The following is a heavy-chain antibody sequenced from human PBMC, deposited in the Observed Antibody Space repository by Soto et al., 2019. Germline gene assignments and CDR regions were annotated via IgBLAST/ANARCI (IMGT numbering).Heavy chain of an antibody. V-gene: IGHV3-23*01. J-gene: IGHJ4*02. Sequence: EVQLLESGGGLVQPGESLRLSCAASGFTFSIYAMTWVRQAPGKGLEWVSSMSRNGDNTYYADAVKGRFTSSRDSSKHPLYLQMDSLGAEDTAIYYCARDESNSNPLYYFDFWGPGPLVTVSS. CDR3: ARDESNSNPLYYFDF. CDR2: MSRNGDNT. CDR1: GFTFSIYA. D-gene: IGHD3-22*01.